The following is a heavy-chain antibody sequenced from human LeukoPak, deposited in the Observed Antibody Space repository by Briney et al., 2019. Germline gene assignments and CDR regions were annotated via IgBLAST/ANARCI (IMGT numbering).Heavy chain of an antibody. Sequence: RASVKVSCKVSGYTFTDYYMHWGQQAPGKGLEWMGLVDPEDGETIYAEKFQGRVTISADTSTDTAYMEMSSLRSEDTAVYYCVCTIAFAGIYWFDPWGQGTLVTVSS. V-gene: IGHV1-69-2*01. CDR3: VCTIAFAGIYWFDP. D-gene: IGHD6-19*01. CDR2: VDPEDGET. CDR1: GYTFTDYY. J-gene: IGHJ5*02.